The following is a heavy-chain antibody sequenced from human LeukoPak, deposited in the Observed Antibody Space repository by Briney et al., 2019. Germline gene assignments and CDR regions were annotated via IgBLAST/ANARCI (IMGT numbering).Heavy chain of an antibody. D-gene: IGHD4-17*01. CDR3: ARDLSLGRHDDGEPFDY. CDR2: IIPIFSTG. V-gene: IGHV1-69*13. Sequence: ASVKVSCKASGDTFNNYAISWVRQAPGQGLEWMGEIIPIFSTGNYAQKFQGRVTITADESTSTAYMELSSLRSEDTAIYYCARDLSLGRHDDGEPFDYWGQGTLVTVSS. CDR1: GDTFNNYA. J-gene: IGHJ4*02.